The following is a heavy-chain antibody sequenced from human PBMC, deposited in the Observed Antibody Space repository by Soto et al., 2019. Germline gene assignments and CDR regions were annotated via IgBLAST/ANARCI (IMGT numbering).Heavy chain of an antibody. CDR1: GYSFTSYW. V-gene: IGHV5-51*01. J-gene: IGHJ3*02. D-gene: IGHD2-2*01. CDR2: IYPGDSDT. Sequence: GESLKISCKGSGYSFTSYWIGWVRQMPGKGLEWMGIIYPGDSDTRYSPSFQGQVTISADKSISTAYLQWSSLKASDTAMYYCARRVYCSSTSCHGSGAFDIWGQGTMVTVSS. CDR3: ARRVYCSSTSCHGSGAFDI.